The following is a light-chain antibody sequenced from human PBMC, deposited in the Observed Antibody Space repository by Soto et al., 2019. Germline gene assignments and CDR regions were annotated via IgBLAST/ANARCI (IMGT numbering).Light chain of an antibody. CDR2: GNS. CDR1: SSKIGAGYD. Sequence: QSVLTQPPSVSGAPGPRVTISCTGSSSKIGAGYDVHWYRQLPGTAPKLLIYGNSHRPSGVPDRFSGSKSGTSASLAITGLQAEDEAGYYCQSYDSSLSGYVVFGGGTKLTVL. V-gene: IGLV1-40*01. J-gene: IGLJ2*01. CDR3: QSYDSSLSGYVV.